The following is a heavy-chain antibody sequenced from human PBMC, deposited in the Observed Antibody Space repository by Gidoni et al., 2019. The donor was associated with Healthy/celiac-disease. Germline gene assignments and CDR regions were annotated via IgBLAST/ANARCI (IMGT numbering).Heavy chain of an antibody. Sequence: QVQLVRSGAEVKKPEASVKVSCKASGYTFTGYYMTWVRQAPGQGLEWMEWINPNSGGTNYAQKFQGRVTMTRDTSISTAYMELSRLRSDDTAVYYCARDDDTHPPPQFDPWGQGTLVTVSS. CDR1: GYTFTGYY. CDR3: ARDDDTHPPPQFDP. V-gene: IGHV1-2*02. CDR2: INPNSGGT. J-gene: IGHJ5*02.